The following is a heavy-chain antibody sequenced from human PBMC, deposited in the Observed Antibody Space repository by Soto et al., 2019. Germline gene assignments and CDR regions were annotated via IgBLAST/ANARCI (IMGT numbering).Heavy chain of an antibody. CDR2: MSYDGSN. D-gene: IGHD4-4*01. CDR1: GFTFSVYA. CDR3: VREGLQDDALDF. V-gene: IGHV3-30-3*01. Sequence: QVHLVESGGGVVQPGRSLRLSCAASGFTFSVYALHWVRQAPGKGLDWLATMSYDGSNYGDSMKGRITISRDNSKNTLSLEMNSLRAVDTGVYYCVREGLQDDALDFWGQGTMVTVSS. J-gene: IGHJ3*01.